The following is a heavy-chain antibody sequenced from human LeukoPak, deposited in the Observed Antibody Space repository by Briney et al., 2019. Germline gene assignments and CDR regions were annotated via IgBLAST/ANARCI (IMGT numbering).Heavy chain of an antibody. D-gene: IGHD1-26*01. CDR2: IYPGDSDT. V-gene: IGHV5-51*01. J-gene: IGHJ4*02. CDR3: ARLWSGSYSFDY. Sequence: PGESLKISCEASGYSFSTYWIGWVRQMPGKGLEWMGIIYPGDSDTRYSPSFQGQVTISADKSISTAYLQWSSLKASDTAMYYCARLWSGSYSFDYWGQGTLVTVSS. CDR1: GYSFSTYW.